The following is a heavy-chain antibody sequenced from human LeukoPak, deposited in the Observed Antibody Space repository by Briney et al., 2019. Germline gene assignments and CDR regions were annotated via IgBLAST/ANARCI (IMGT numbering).Heavy chain of an antibody. CDR1: GGSISSYY. CDR3: ARDFAYGVPELIDY. V-gene: IGHV4-59*01. J-gene: IGHJ4*02. Sequence: SETLSLTCTVSGGSISSYYWSWIRQPPGKGLEWIGYIYYSGSTNYNPSLKSRVTISVDTSKNQFSLKLSSVTAADTAVYYCARDFAYGVPELIDYWGQGTLVTVSS. CDR2: IYYSGST. D-gene: IGHD4-17*01.